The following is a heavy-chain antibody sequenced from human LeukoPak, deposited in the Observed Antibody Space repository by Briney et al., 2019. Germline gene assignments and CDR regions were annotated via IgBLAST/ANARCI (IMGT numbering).Heavy chain of an antibody. CDR1: GFTFNDYA. Sequence: GGSLRLSCAVSGFTFNDYAMNWIRQAPGKGLEWVSFISGDGGSTYYADSVKGRFTIPRDNSRNSLYLQMNSLGLGDTDLYYCATDCRGIRCYSLWGQGTLVTVSS. CDR3: ATDCRGIRCYSL. CDR2: ISGDGGST. D-gene: IGHD2-15*01. J-gene: IGHJ4*02. V-gene: IGHV3-43*02.